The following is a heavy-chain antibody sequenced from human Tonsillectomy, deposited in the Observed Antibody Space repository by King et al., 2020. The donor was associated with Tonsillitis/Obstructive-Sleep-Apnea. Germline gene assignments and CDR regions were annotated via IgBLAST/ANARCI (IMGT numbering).Heavy chain of an antibody. CDR2: IDPSDSYT. D-gene: IGHD4-11*01. CDR1: GYSFTSYW. J-gene: IGHJ4*02. Sequence: VQLVESGAEVKKPGESLRISCKGSGYSFTSYWINWVRQMPGKGLEWMGRIDPSDSYTNYSPSFQGHVTISTDKSISTAYLQWSSLKASDTAVYYCARGLDNDYSDSRQDPDYWGQGTLVTVSS. CDR3: ARGLDNDYSDSRQDPDY. V-gene: IGHV5-10-1*03.